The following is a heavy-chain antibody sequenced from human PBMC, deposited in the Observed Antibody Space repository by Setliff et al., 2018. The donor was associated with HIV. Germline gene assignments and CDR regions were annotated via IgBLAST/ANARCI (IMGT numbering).Heavy chain of an antibody. J-gene: IGHJ1*01. D-gene: IGHD4-17*01. CDR3: ATWTRAETSENFQH. CDR2: IYPGDSDT. V-gene: IGHV5-51*01. Sequence: PGESLTISCKGSGYSFTSYWIGWVRQMPGKGLEWMGIIYPGDSDTRYSPSFQGQVTISADKSISTAYVQWSSLTASDTAMYYCATWTRAETSENFQHWGQGTLVTVSS. CDR1: GYSFTSYW.